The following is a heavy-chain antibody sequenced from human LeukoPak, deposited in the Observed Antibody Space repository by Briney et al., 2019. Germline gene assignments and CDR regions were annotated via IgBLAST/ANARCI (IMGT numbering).Heavy chain of an antibody. J-gene: IGHJ6*02. V-gene: IGHV3-23*01. CDR2: ISPDGSTT. CDR1: GFTFVIHD. CDR3: ARVGSGRRDCSSTSCYSGEYYYYGMDV. Sequence: GASLRLSCAASGFTFVIHDMSWVRQVPGKGLEWVSEISPDGSTTHYLDSVKGRFIISRDNSENSLYLQMNSLRAEDTAVYYCARVGSGRRDCSSTSCYSGEYYYYGMDVWGQGTTVTVSS. D-gene: IGHD2-2*01.